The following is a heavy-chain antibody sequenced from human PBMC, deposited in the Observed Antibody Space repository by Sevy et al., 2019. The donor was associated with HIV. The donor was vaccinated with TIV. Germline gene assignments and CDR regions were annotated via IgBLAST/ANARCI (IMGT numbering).Heavy chain of an antibody. CDR1: GFTFSTYS. V-gene: IGHV3-30*18. CDR2: ISYDGSDT. CDR3: AKNTAAAGTGGFDY. Sequence: GGSLRLSCAVSGFTFSTYSMTWVRQAPGKGLEWVAFISYDGSDTYYVDSVKGRFSISRDNSKNTVYLQINSLRTEDTALYYCAKNTAAAGTGGFDYWGQGTLVTVSS. J-gene: IGHJ4*02. D-gene: IGHD6-13*01.